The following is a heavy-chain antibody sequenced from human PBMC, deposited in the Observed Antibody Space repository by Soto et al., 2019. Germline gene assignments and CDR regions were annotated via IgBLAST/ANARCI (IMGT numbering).Heavy chain of an antibody. CDR1: GYTFTSYY. D-gene: IGHD2-21*01. V-gene: IGHV1-46*03. CDR2: INPSGGST. Sequence: GASVKVSCKASGYTFTSYYMHWVRQAPGQGLEWMGIINPSGGSTSYAQKFQGRVTMTRDTSTSTVYMELSSLRSEDTAVYYCARDDLNGYYYYYMDVWGKGTTVTVSS. CDR3: ARDDLNGYYYYYMDV. J-gene: IGHJ6*03.